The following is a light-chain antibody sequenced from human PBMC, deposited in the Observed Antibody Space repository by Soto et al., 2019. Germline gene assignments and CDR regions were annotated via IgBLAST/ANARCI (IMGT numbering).Light chain of an antibody. CDR3: QKYNNWPPIT. CDR2: DTS. V-gene: IGKV3-15*01. Sequence: EGGMTQSPATLSVSPGEGATLSCRASQSVSIKLAWYQQKLGQAPRLLIYDTSTRATGIPARFSGSGSGTEFTLTISSLQSEDFAVYYCQKYNNWPPITFGQGTRLEIK. CDR1: QSVSIK. J-gene: IGKJ5*01.